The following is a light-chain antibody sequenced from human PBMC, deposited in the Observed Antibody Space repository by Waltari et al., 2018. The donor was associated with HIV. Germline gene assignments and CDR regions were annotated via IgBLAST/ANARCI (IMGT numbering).Light chain of an antibody. CDR3: ATWDDSLSLWV. J-gene: IGLJ3*02. Sequence: QSVLTQPPSASGTPGQRVTTSCSASNSNFGASYVHWYQQFPGAAPKLLIYRNSQRPSGVPDRFSGSKSGTSASLAISGLQSDDEANYYCATWDDSLSLWVFGGGTKLTVL. V-gene: IGLV1-47*01. CDR1: NSNFGASY. CDR2: RNS.